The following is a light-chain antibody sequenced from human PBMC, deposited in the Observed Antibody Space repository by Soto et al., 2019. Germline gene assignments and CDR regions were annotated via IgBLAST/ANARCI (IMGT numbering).Light chain of an antibody. CDR3: SSYTSSSTLV. J-gene: IGLJ3*02. CDR1: SSDVGGYNY. CDR2: EVS. Sequence: QSALTQPASVSGSPGQSITISCTGTSSDVGGYNYVSWYQQHPGKAPKLMIYEVSNRPSGVANRFSGSKSGNTASLTISGXXXXXXXDYYCSSYTSSSTLVFGGGTKL. V-gene: IGLV2-14*01.